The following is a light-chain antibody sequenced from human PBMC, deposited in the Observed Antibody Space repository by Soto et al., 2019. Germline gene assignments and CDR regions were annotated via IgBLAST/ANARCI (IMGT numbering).Light chain of an antibody. CDR1: QSVSSSY. J-gene: IGKJ4*01. CDR3: QQYGISPPT. V-gene: IGKV3-20*01. CDR2: GAS. Sequence: EIVLTQSPGTLSLSPGERATLSCRASQSVSSSYLAWYQQKPGQAPRLLIFGASSRATGIPDRFSVSGSGTDFTLTISRLEPEDFALYYCQQYGISPPTFGGGTKVEIK.